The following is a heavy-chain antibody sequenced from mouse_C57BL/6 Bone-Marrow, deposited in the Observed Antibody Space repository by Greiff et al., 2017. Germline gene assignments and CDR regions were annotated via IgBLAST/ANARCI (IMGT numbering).Heavy chain of an antibody. CDR1: GYTFTDYE. CDR3: TTGGDY. Sequence: VQLQESGAELVRPGASVTLSCKASGYTFTDYEMHWVKQTPVHGLEWIGAIDPETGGTAYNQKFKGKAILTADKSSSTAYMELRSLTSEDSAVYYCTTGGDYWGQGTSVTVSS. J-gene: IGHJ4*01. V-gene: IGHV1-15*01. CDR2: IDPETGGT.